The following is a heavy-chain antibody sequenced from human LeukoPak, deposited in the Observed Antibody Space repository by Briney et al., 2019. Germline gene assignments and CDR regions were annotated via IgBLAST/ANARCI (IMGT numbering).Heavy chain of an antibody. J-gene: IGHJ6*02. D-gene: IGHD3-22*01. CDR1: GFTLSSYG. CDR2: IWYDGSNK. CDR3: ARIRGYDSSGYYRYYYYGMDV. V-gene: IGHV3-33*01. Sequence: GGSLRLSCAASGFTLSSYGMHWVRQAPGKGLEWVAVIWYDGSNKYYADSVKGRFTISRDNSKNTLYLQMNSLRAEDTAVYYCARIRGYDSSGYYRYYYYGMDVWGQGTTVTVSS.